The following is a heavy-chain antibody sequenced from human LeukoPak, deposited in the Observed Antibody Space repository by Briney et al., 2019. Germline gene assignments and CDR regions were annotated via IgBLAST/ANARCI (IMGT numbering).Heavy chain of an antibody. CDR3: ARDPLRLGELSSFDY. V-gene: IGHV3-30-3*01. Sequence: GRSLRLSCAASGFTFSSYAMHWVRQAPGKGLEWVAVISYDGSNKYYADSVKGRFTISRDNSKNTLYLQMNSLRAEDTAVYYCARDPLRLGELSSFDYWGQGTLVTVSS. CDR2: ISYDGSNK. J-gene: IGHJ4*02. D-gene: IGHD3-16*02. CDR1: GFTFSSYA.